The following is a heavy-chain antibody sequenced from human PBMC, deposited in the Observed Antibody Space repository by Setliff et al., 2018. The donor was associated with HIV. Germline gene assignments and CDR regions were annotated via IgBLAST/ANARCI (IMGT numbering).Heavy chain of an antibody. Sequence: SVKVSCKASGGTFSSYAISWVRQAPGQGLEWMGGIIPIFGTANYAQKFQGRVTITTDESTSTAYMELSSLRSEDTAVYYCARGWGGFWSGYEAFDIWGQGTMVTVSS. D-gene: IGHD3-3*01. V-gene: IGHV1-69*05. CDR3: ARGWGGFWSGYEAFDI. CDR1: GGTFSSYA. CDR2: IIPIFGTA. J-gene: IGHJ3*02.